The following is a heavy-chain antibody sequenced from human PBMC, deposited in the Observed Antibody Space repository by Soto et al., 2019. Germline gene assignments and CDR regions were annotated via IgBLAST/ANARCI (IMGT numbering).Heavy chain of an antibody. V-gene: IGHV4-4*07. CDR1: GGSISSYY. D-gene: IGHD4-17*01. Sequence: LTCTVSGGSISSYYWSWIRQPAGKGLEWIGRIYVSGSTNYNPSLKSRVTMSVDMSKNQFSLRLSSVTAADTAVYYCARDPQYGDYYFDFWGQGTLVTVSS. CDR2: IYVSGST. CDR3: ARDPQYGDYYFDF. J-gene: IGHJ4*02.